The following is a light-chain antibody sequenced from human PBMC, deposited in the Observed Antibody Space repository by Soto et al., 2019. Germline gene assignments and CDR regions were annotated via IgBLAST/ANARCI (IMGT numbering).Light chain of an antibody. J-gene: IGKJ1*01. Sequence: IVLTQSPATLSLSPGERATLSCRASQSVSSYLAWYQQKPGQAPRLLIYDASNRATGIPARFSGSGSGTDFTLTISSLEPEDFAVYYCLQRSNWPGTFGQGTKVEIK. V-gene: IGKV3-11*01. CDR3: LQRSNWPGT. CDR1: QSVSSY. CDR2: DAS.